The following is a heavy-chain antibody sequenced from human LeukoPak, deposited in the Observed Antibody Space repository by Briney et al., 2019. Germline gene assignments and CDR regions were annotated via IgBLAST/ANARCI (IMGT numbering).Heavy chain of an antibody. CDR2: ISAYNGNT. Sequence: ASVKVSCKASGYTFTSYGISWVRQAPGQGLEWMGWISAYNGNTNYAQKLQGRVTMTTDTSTSTAYMELRSLRSDDTAVYYCAKAYYGSGSYGAFDIWGQGTMVTVSS. CDR3: AKAYYGSGSYGAFDI. V-gene: IGHV1-18*01. J-gene: IGHJ3*02. D-gene: IGHD3-10*01. CDR1: GYTFTSYG.